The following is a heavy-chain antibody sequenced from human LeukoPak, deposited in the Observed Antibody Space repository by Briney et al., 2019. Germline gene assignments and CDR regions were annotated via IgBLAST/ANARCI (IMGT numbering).Heavy chain of an antibody. Sequence: PGGSLRLSCEASEFTFSTYEMNWVRQAPGKGLEWLAYIMGGGCVIYYKDSVKGRFIISRDNAKKSLFLQMNSLRVEDTAVYYCWGTDKTGPETFDVWVLGTMVTVSS. CDR1: EFTFSTYE. CDR3: WGTDKTGPETFDV. J-gene: IGHJ3*01. V-gene: IGHV3-48*03. D-gene: IGHD3-16*01. CDR2: IMGGGCVI.